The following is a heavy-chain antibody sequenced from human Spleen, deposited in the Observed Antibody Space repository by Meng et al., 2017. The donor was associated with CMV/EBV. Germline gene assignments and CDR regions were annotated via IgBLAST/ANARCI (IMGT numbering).Heavy chain of an antibody. J-gene: IGHJ6*02. Sequence: SGFTVSSNYMSWVRQAPGKGLEWVSGVSWNGATTDYADSVKGRFTISRDNAKNSLYLQMNSLSAEDTALYYCARHTGTIYHYYDMDVWGQGTMVTVSS. CDR2: VSWNGATT. V-gene: IGHV3-20*03. D-gene: IGHD2-2*02. CDR1: GFTVSSNY. CDR3: ARHTGTIYHYYDMDV.